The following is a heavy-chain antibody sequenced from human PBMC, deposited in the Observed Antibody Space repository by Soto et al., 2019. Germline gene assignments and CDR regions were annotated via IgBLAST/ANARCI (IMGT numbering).Heavy chain of an antibody. J-gene: IGHJ6*02. V-gene: IGHV4-30-4*01. CDR1: GGSISSGDYY. CDR2: IYYSGST. CDR3: ARGDTIFGVVITHGMDV. D-gene: IGHD3-3*01. Sequence: QVQLQESGPGLVKPSQTLSLTCTVSGGSISSGDYYWSWIRQPPGKGLEWIGYIYYSGSTYYNTSLKSRVTISVDTSKNQFSLELSSVTAADTAVYYCARGDTIFGVVITHGMDVWGQGTTVTVSS.